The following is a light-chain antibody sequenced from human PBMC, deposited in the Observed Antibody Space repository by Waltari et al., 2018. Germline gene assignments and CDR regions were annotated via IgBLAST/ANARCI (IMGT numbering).Light chain of an antibody. J-gene: IGKJ4*01. Sequence: DIQLTQSPSSLSASVGDRVTITCRASQSISTYLSWYQQKPGKAPKLPIYAASRLHSGVPSRFSGSGSGTDFTLTISSLQPEDFATYYCQQGYSTPPRLTFGGGTKVEI. CDR3: QQGYSTPPRLT. CDR1: QSISTY. CDR2: AAS. V-gene: IGKV1-39*01.